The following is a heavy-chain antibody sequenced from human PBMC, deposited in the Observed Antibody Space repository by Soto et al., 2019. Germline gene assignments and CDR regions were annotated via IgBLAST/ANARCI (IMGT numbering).Heavy chain of an antibody. J-gene: IGHJ6*02. V-gene: IGHV1-69*06. CDR3: ATNSRIYDSSGYYRPHFYYYYGMDV. CDR2: IIPIFGTA. Sequence: GASVKVSCKASGGTFSSYAISWVRQAPGQGLEWMGGIIPIFGTANYAQKFQGRVTITADKSTSTAYMELSSLRSEDTAVYYCATNSRIYDSSGYYRPHFYYYYGMDVRGQGTTVTVSS. D-gene: IGHD3-22*01. CDR1: GGTFSSYA.